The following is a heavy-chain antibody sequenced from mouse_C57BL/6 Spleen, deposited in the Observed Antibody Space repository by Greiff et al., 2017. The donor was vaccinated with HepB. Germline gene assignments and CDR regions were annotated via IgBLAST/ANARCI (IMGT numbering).Heavy chain of an antibody. D-gene: IGHD1-1*01. CDR2: INPSNGGT. J-gene: IGHJ4*01. CDR3: AMEDYGSSPYYYAMDY. CDR1: GYTFTSYW. Sequence: QVQLQQPGTELVKPGASVKLSCKASGYTFTSYWMHWVKQRPGQGLEWIGNINPSNGGTNYNEKFKSKATLTVDKSSSTAYMQLSSLTSEDSAVYYCAMEDYGSSPYYYAMDYWGQGTSVTVSS. V-gene: IGHV1-53*01.